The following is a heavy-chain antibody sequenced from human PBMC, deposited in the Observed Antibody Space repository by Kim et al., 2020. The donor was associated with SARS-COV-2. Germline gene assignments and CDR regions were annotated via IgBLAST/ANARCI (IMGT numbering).Heavy chain of an antibody. CDR1: GFTFSSYS. CDR3: ARDKPRRYCGSSTSCYDPVDY. Sequence: GGSLRLSCAASGFTFSSYSMNWVRQAPGKGLEWVSSISSSSSYIYYADSVKGRFTISRDNAKNSLYLQMNSLRAEDTAVYYCARDKPRRYCGSSTSCYDPVDYWGQGTLVTVSS. CDR2: ISSSSSYI. V-gene: IGHV3-21*01. D-gene: IGHD2-2*01. J-gene: IGHJ4*02.